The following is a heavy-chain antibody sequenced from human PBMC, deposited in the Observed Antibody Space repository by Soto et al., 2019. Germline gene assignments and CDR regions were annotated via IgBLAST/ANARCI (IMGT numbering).Heavy chain of an antibody. CDR1: GFTFNSYG. Sequence: QVHLVESGGGVVQPGRSLRLSCAASGFTFNSYGMHWVRQAPGKGLEWVAVIWHDGSNRYYGDSVKGRFTISRDNSRKTLYLYMNSLSAEDTAVYYCARDQYDSGSYDNLQYWGKGPLVTVS. D-gene: IGHD3-10*01. J-gene: IGHJ4*02. V-gene: IGHV3-33*01. CDR2: IWHDGSNR. CDR3: ARDQYDSGSYDNLQY.